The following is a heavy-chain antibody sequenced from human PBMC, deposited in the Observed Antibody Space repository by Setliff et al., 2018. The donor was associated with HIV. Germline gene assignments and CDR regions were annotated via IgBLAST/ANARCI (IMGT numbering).Heavy chain of an antibody. V-gene: IGHV1-69*13. CDR2: IIPFLGSG. J-gene: IGHJ4*02. D-gene: IGHD5-12*01. Sequence: SVKVSCKTSGGTFSKHVITWVRQAPGQGLEWMGGIIPFLGSGDYAQKFKGRVTITADESTGTAYMELSSLRSEDTGMYYCARDAGYSGSAWNYWGQGTLVTVSS. CDR3: ARDAGYSGSAWNY. CDR1: GGTFSKHV.